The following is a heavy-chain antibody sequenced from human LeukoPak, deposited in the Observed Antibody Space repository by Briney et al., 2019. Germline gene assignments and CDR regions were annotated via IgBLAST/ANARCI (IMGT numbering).Heavy chain of an antibody. CDR2: ISWDGGST. V-gene: IGHV3-43D*03. J-gene: IGHJ4*02. Sequence: GGSLRLSCAASGFTFDDYTMHWVRQAPGKGLEWVSLISWDGGSTYYADSVKGRFTISRDNSKNSLYLQMNSLRAEDTALYYCAKDTSYYDSSGYLDFDYWGQGTLVTVSS. CDR3: AKDTSYYDSSGYLDFDY. CDR1: GFTFDDYT. D-gene: IGHD3-22*01.